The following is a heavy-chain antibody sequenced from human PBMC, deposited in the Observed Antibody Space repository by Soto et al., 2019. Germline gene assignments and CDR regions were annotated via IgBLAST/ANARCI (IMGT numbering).Heavy chain of an antibody. V-gene: IGHV4-59*01. Sequence: QVQLQESGPGLVKPSETLSLTCAVSGDSISTYYCMWIRQPPGMGLESIGYLYFGRSANYNPSLXXXXXXXXDTXXNQCXXXXXXXTXADTXVYXXXXRXMAVVPEYWGQGTLVTVSS. CDR2: LYFGRSA. D-gene: IGHD3-22*01. CDR3: XXRXMAVVPEY. J-gene: IGHJ4*02. CDR1: GDSISTYY.